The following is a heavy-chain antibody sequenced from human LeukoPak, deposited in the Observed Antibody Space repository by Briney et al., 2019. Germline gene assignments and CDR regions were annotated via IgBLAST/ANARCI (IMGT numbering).Heavy chain of an antibody. CDR2: IIPIFGTA. D-gene: IGHD6-19*01. V-gene: IGHV1-69*05. J-gene: IGHJ4*02. CDR3: ARGPSSGWYPLNY. CDR1: GGTFSSYA. Sequence: ASVKVSCKASGGTFSSYAISWVRQAPGQGLEWMGGIIPIFGTANYAQKFQGRVTITTDESTSTAYMELSSLRSEDTAVYYCARGPSSGWYPLNYWGQGTLVTVSS.